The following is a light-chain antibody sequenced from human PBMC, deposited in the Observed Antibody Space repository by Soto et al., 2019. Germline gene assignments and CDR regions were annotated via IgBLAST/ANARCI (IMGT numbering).Light chain of an antibody. CDR3: QQYNNWPPIT. V-gene: IGKV3-15*01. CDR2: GAS. J-gene: IGKJ5*01. Sequence: LVITQSPATMSVYQGERATLSCRASQSVSSNLAWYQQKPGQAPRLLIYGASTRATGIPARFSGSGSGTEFTLTISSLQSEAFAVYYCQQYNNWPPITFGQGTRLEI. CDR1: QSVSSN.